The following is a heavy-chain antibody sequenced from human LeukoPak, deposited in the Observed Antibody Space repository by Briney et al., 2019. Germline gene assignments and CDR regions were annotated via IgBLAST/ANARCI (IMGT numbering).Heavy chain of an antibody. D-gene: IGHD3-16*01. Sequence: SETLSLTCTVSGGSISSYYWSWIRQPPGKGLEWIGYIYYSGSTNYNPSLKSRVTISVDTSKNQFSLKLSSVTAADTAVYSCAREGGLREYYFDYWGQGTLVTVSS. CDR3: AREGGLREYYFDY. CDR2: IYYSGST. CDR1: GGSISSYY. J-gene: IGHJ4*02. V-gene: IGHV4-59*01.